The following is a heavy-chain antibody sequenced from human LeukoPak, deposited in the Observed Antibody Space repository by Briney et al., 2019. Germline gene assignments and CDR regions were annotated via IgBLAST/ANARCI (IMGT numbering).Heavy chain of an antibody. D-gene: IGHD2-15*01. V-gene: IGHV3-74*01. Sequence: QPGGSLRLSCAASGFTFSSYWMHWVRQAPGKGLVWVSRINTDGSSTRYADSVKGRFTISRDNAKNTLYLQMNSLRAEDTAVYYCARDFQVAAYFSFDFWGQGTLVTVSS. CDR1: GFTFSSYW. CDR3: ARDFQVAAYFSFDF. CDR2: INTDGSST. J-gene: IGHJ4*02.